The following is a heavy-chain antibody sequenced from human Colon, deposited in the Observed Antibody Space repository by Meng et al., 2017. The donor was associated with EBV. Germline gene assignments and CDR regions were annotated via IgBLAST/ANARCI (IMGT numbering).Heavy chain of an antibody. J-gene: IGHJ4*02. V-gene: IGHV6-1*01. Sequence: QVQLPQSGPELVRPSQTLSRTCAISGDSVSSNTAAWNWIRQSPSRGLEWLGRTYYRSKWYDDYALSVKSRLTINPDTSKNQFSLQLNSVTPEDTAVYFCARETTGGYYFDYWGQGTLVTVSS. CDR3: ARETTGGYYFDY. CDR1: GDSVSSNTAA. D-gene: IGHD1-1*01. CDR2: TYYRSKWYD.